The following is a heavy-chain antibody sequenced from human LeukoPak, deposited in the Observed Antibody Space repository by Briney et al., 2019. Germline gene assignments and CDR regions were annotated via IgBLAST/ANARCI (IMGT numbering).Heavy chain of an antibody. J-gene: IGHJ4*02. CDR2: IANDGKDK. CDR1: GFTFSDYG. V-gene: IGHV3-30*18. CDR3: VKDMKIKAAGYYFDY. D-gene: IGHD6-13*01. Sequence: GRSLRLSCAASGFTFSDYGMHWVRQAPGKGLEWVAVIANDGKDKKYADSVRGRFTISRDNSKNPVYLQMNSLTAEDTAVFYCVKDMKIKAAGYYFDYWGQGTLVTVSS.